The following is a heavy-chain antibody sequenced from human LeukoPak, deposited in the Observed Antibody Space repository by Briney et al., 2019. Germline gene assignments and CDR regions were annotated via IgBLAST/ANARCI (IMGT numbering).Heavy chain of an antibody. Sequence: PSETLSLTCTVSGGSISSYCWSWIRQPPGKGLEWIGYIYYSGSTNYNPSLKSRVTISVDTSKNQFSLKLSSVTAADTAVYYCARAAYNWNDTPGVWGKGTTVTVSS. CDR1: GGSISSYC. D-gene: IGHD1-1*01. J-gene: IGHJ6*04. CDR2: IYYSGST. CDR3: ARAAYNWNDTPGV. V-gene: IGHV4-59*01.